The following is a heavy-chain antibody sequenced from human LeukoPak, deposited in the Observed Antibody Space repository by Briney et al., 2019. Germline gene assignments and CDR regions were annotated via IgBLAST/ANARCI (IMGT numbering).Heavy chain of an antibody. CDR1: GFTFSSSA. V-gene: IGHV1-58*01. J-gene: IGHJ4*02. CDR3: AAGVGSTTADY. CDR2: IVVGSGNK. Sequence: GASVKVSCKASGFTFSSSAVQWVRQARGQRLEWMGWIVVGSGNKNYAQKFQERVTITRDMSTNTAYMGLSSLRSDDTAVYYCAAGVGSTTADYWAREPWSPSPQ. D-gene: IGHD1-26*01.